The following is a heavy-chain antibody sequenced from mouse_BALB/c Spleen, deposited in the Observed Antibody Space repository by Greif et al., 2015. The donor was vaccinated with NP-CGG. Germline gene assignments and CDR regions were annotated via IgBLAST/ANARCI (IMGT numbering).Heavy chain of an antibody. Sequence: EVQLQQSGAELVKPGASVKLSCTASGFNIKDTYMHWVKQRPEQGLEWIGRIDPANGNTKYDPKFQGKATITADTSSNTAYLQLSSLTSEDPAVYYRAISTILDYWGQGTTLPVSS. V-gene: IGHV14-3*02. J-gene: IGHJ2*01. CDR2: IDPANGNT. CDR3: AISTILDY. D-gene: IGHD1-1*02. CDR1: GFNIKDTY.